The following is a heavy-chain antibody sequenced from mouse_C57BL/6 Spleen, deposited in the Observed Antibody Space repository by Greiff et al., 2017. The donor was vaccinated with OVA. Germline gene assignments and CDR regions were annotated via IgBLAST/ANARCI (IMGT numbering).Heavy chain of an antibody. Sequence: VQLQQPGAELVMPGASVKLSCKASGYTFTSYWMHWVKQRPGQGLEWIGEIDPSDSYTNYNQKFKGKSTLTVDKSSSTAYMQLSSLTSEDSAVYYCARSHYYGSIYGDYWGQGTTLTVSS. CDR1: GYTFTSYW. CDR3: ARSHYYGSIYGDY. CDR2: IDPSDSYT. D-gene: IGHD1-1*01. J-gene: IGHJ2*01. V-gene: IGHV1-69*01.